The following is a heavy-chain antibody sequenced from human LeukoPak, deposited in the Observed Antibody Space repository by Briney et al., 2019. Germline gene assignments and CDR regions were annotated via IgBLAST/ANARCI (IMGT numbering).Heavy chain of an antibody. Sequence: SGGSLRLSCAASGFRFSGYVMSWVRQAPGKGLEYVSSIDFSDDGASYYADSVKGRFTISRDNSKNTLFLQMNSLRVEDTAFYYCARVDSGNYDYWGQGTLLTVSS. D-gene: IGHD1-26*01. CDR1: GFRFSGYV. J-gene: IGHJ4*02. V-gene: IGHV3-23*01. CDR3: ARVDSGNYDY. CDR2: IDFSDDGAS.